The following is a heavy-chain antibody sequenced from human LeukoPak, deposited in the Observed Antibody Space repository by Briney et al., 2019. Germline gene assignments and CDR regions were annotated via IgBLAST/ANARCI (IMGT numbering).Heavy chain of an antibody. V-gene: IGHV4-39*07. D-gene: IGHD3-3*01. CDR3: ARDPSLRYFDY. CDR2: IYYSGST. Sequence: SETLSLTCTVSGGSISSSSYYWGWIRQPPGKGLEWIGSIYYSGSTYYNPSLKSRVAISVDTSKNQFSLRLSSVTAADTAVYYCARDPSLRYFDYWGQGTLVTVSS. CDR1: GGSISSSSYY. J-gene: IGHJ4*02.